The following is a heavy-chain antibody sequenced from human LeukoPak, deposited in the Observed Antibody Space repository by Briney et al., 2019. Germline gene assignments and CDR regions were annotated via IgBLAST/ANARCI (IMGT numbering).Heavy chain of an antibody. CDR1: GGSFSGYY. J-gene: IGHJ5*02. V-gene: IGHV4-34*01. CDR3: ARNARIASAVWFDP. Sequence: PSETLSLTCAVYGGSFSGYYWSWIRQPPGKGLEWIGEINHSGSTNYNPSLKSRVTISVDTSKNQFSLKLSSLTAADTAVYYCARNARIASAVWFDPWGQGILVTVSS. D-gene: IGHD6-25*01. CDR2: INHSGST.